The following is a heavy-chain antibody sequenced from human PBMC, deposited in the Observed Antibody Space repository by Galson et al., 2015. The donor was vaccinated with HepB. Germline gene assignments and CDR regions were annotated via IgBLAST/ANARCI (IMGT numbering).Heavy chain of an antibody. CDR1: GLTFSDYV. D-gene: IGHD6-19*01. J-gene: IGHJ4*02. Sequence: SLRLSCAVSGLTFSDYVMHWVRQAPGKGLEWVALISSNGGAQYYGDSVKGRFTVSRDNFDNTLYLQMSGLRPEDTAVYYCAKDISITSGWYDGLDHWGQGTLVTVSS. CDR3: AKDISITSGWYDGLDH. CDR2: ISSNGGAQ. V-gene: IGHV3-30*18.